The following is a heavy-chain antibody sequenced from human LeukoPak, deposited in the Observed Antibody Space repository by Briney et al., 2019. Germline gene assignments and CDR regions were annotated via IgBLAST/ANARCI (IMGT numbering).Heavy chain of an antibody. CDR1: GFTFRNYW. CDR2: IHNDGDGP. CDR3: ARDRPHNWFDP. V-gene: IGHV3-74*01. J-gene: IGHJ5*02. Sequence: PGGSLRLSCAASGFTFRNYWMHWVRQAPGKGLVWVAHIHNDGDGPTYAYSEKGRFTISRDNAKNTLYLQMNSLRAEDTAVYYCARDRPHNWFDPWGQGTLVTVSS.